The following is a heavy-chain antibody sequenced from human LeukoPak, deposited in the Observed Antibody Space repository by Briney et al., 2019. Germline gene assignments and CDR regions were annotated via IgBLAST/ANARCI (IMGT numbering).Heavy chain of an antibody. CDR1: GGSISNSGYY. CDR2: IYYSGRT. V-gene: IGHV4-39*01. Sequence: SETLSLTCTVSGGSISNSGYYWGWVRQPPGKGLEWIATIYYSGRTYYNPSLKSRVTICVDTSKNQYSLKLSSVTAADTAMYFCARLRHTSDFFYGFDYWGQGTLVTVSS. D-gene: IGHD3-22*01. J-gene: IGHJ4*02. CDR3: ARLRHTSDFFYGFDY.